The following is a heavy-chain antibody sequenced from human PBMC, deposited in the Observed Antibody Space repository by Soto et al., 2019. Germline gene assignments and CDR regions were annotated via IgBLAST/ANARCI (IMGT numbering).Heavy chain of an antibody. V-gene: IGHV3-33*01. CDR1: GFTFSSYG. CDR3: ARDGVVVVPAAIPPQTRYYYYYGMDV. Sequence: GGSLRLSCAASGFTFSSYGMHWVRQAPGKGLEWVAVIWYDGSNKYYADSVKGRFTISRDNSKNTLYLHMNSLRAEDTAVYYCARDGVVVVPAAIPPQTRYYYYYGMDVWGQGTTVTVSS. J-gene: IGHJ6*02. CDR2: IWYDGSNK. D-gene: IGHD2-2*02.